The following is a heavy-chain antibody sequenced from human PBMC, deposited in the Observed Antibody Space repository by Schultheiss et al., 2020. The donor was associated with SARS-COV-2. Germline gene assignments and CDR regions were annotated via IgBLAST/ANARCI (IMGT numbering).Heavy chain of an antibody. CDR1: GFMFSGYW. CDR2: INSDGSTT. J-gene: IGHJ5*02. CDR3: ARDVEDNGDYESFWLDP. D-gene: IGHD4-17*01. V-gene: IGHV3-74*01. Sequence: GGSLRLSCAGSGFMFSGYWMHWVRQAPGKGLEWVSRINSDGSTTNYADSVKGRFTISRDNAKNTLHLQMDSLRAEDTAVYYCARDVEDNGDYESFWLDPWGQGTLVTVSS.